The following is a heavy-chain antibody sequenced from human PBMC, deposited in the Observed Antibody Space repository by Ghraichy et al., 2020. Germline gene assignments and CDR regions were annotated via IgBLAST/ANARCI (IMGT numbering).Heavy chain of an antibody. Sequence: GGSLRLSCAASGFTLSSYAMSWVRQAPGKGLMWVSAISGSVGTTYYADSVKGRFTISRDNSKNTLYLQMNSLRAEDTAVYYCAKDPGGGDRYYDFWSGSHNWFDPWGQGTLVTVSS. CDR1: GFTLSSYA. CDR2: ISGSVGTT. J-gene: IGHJ5*02. CDR3: AKDPGGGDRYYDFWSGSHNWFDP. V-gene: IGHV3-23*01. D-gene: IGHD3-3*01.